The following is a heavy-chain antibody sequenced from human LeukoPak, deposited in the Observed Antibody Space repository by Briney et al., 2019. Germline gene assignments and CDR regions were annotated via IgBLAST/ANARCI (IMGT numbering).Heavy chain of an antibody. CDR3: ARDRDSSGWYDY. D-gene: IGHD6-19*01. J-gene: IGHJ4*02. CDR2: ISYDGSNK. CDR1: GFTFSSYA. V-gene: IGHV3-30-3*01. Sequence: GGSLRLSCAASGFTFSSYAMHWVRQAPGKGLEWVAVISYDGSNKYYADSVKGRFTISRDNSKNTLYLQMNSLRAEDTAVYYCARDRDSSGWYDYWGRGTLVTVSS.